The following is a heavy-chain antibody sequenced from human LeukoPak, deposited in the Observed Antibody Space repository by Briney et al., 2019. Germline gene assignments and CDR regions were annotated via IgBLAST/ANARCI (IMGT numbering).Heavy chain of an antibody. CDR3: ARLSSGSYLSPFDY. V-gene: IGHV5-51*01. Sequence: GESLKISRKGSGYTFTNYWIGWVRQMPGKGLERIGIIYPGDSDTRYSPSFQGQVTISADESISTAYLQWSSLRASDTAIYYCARLSSGSYLSPFDYWGQGTLVTVSS. CDR2: IYPGDSDT. CDR1: GYTFTNYW. J-gene: IGHJ4*02. D-gene: IGHD1-26*01.